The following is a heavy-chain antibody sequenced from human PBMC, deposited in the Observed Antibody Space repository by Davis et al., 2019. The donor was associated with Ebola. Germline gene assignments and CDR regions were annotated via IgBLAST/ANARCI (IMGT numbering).Heavy chain of an antibody. CDR1: GYTFTSYG. Sequence: AASVKVSCKASGYTFTSYGISWVRQAPGQGLEWLGWISAYNGNTNYAQKLQGRVTMTTDTSTSTAYMELRSLRSDDTAVYYCARSLTGTDKILYYYDGMDVWGQGTTVTVSS. CDR3: ARSLTGTDKILYYYDGMDV. D-gene: IGHD1-20*01. V-gene: IGHV1-18*01. J-gene: IGHJ6*02. CDR2: ISAYNGNT.